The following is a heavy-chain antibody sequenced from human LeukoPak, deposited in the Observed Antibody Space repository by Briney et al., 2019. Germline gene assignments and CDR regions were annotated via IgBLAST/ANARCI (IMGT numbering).Heavy chain of an antibody. J-gene: IGHJ6*03. D-gene: IGHD3-16*01. CDR3: ARETSQKGAHYMDV. V-gene: IGHV4-34*01. CDR1: GGSFSGYY. Sequence: SETLSLTCAVYGGSFSGYYWSWIRQPPGKELEWIGEINHSGSTNYNPSLKSRVTISVDTSKNQFSLKLRSVTAADTAVYYCARETSQKGAHYMDVWGKGTTVTISS. CDR2: INHSGST.